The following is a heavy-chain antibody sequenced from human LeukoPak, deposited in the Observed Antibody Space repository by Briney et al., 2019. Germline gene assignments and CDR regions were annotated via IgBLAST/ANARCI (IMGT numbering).Heavy chain of an antibody. CDR2: IWYDGINK. D-gene: IGHD3-16*01. CDR1: GFTFSSYG. V-gene: IGHV3-33*01. CDR3: ARDMGGDTPYFDY. J-gene: IGHJ4*02. Sequence: GGPLRLSCAASGFTFSSYGMHWFRQAPGRGREGVAVIWYDGINKYYGDSVKGRFTISRDNSKNTLYLQMNSLRAEDTAVYYCARDMGGDTPYFDYWGQGTLVTVSS.